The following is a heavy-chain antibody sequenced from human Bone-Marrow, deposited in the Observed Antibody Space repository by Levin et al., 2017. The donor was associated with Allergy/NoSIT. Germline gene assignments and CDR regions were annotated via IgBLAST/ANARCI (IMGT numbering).Heavy chain of an antibody. D-gene: IGHD3-10*01. Sequence: PSETLSLTCTVSGGSVSGGGYYWSWIRQFPGKGLEWIGYIFYSGTAKYHPSLQSRVTMSLDTSQNQFSLRLTSMTAADTAVYYCARDFGSGSYYNAPFTYWGQGILVTVSS. V-gene: IGHV4-31*02. CDR1: GGSVSGGGYY. CDR3: ARDFGSGSYYNAPFTY. CDR2: IFYSGTA. J-gene: IGHJ4*02.